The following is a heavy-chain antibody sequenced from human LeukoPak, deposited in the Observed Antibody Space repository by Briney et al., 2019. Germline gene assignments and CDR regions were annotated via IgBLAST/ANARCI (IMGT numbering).Heavy chain of an antibody. Sequence: PSETLSLTCTVSGDSISSSNYYWGWIRQPPGKGLEWIGTIYYNGATQYNPSLRSRVTLSVDTSQNQFSLKLNSVTAGDTAVYYCAIEVREFVSIINGDCWGQGTLVTVSS. V-gene: IGHV4-39*07. CDR2: IYYNGAT. CDR1: GDSISSSNYY. J-gene: IGHJ4*02. D-gene: IGHD3-10*01. CDR3: AIEVREFVSIINGDC.